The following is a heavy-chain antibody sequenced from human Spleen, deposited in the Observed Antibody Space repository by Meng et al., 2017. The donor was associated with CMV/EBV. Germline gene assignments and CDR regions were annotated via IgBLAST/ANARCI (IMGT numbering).Heavy chain of an antibody. CDR2: LSYGGNI. V-gene: IGHV4-39*06. CDR3: AKIFPSDYYKYSMDV. D-gene: IGHD3-3*01. J-gene: IGHJ6*02. Sequence: GAYITSSTYFWDWIRQSAGKGLEWIGSLSYGGNIYYNSSLKSRVTISVDMSKNQITLRLTSVTAADTAVYYCAKIFPSDYYKYSMDVWGQGTTVPSP. CDR1: GAYITSSTYF.